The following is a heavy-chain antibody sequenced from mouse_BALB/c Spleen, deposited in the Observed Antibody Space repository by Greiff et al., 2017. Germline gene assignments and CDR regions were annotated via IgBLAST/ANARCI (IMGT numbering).Heavy chain of an antibody. CDR2: ILPGSGST. CDR1: GYTFSSYW. Sequence: VQLQQSGAELMKPGASVKISCKATGYTFSSYWIEWVKQRPGHGLEWIGEILPGSGSTNYNEKFKGKATFTADTSSNTAYMQLSSLTSEDSAVYYCARLGTMITTRGWFAYWGQGTLVTVSA. V-gene: IGHV1-9*01. CDR3: ARLGTMITTRGWFAY. D-gene: IGHD2-4*01. J-gene: IGHJ3*01.